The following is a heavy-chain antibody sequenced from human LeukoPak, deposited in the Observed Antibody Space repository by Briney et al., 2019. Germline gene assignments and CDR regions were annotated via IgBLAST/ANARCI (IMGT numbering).Heavy chain of an antibody. D-gene: IGHD2-21*01. J-gene: IGHJ5*02. CDR1: GGSISSGSYY. V-gene: IGHV4-61*02. Sequence: SETLSLTCTVSGGSISSGSYYWSWIRQPAGKGLERIGRIYTSGSTNYNPSLKSRVTISVDTSKNQFSLKLSSVTAADTAVYYCARQGAYCGGDCGWFDPWGQGTLVTVSS. CDR3: ARQGAYCGGDCGWFDP. CDR2: IYTSGST.